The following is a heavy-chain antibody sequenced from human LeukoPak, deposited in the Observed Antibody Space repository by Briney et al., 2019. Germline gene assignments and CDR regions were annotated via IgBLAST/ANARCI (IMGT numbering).Heavy chain of an antibody. CDR1: GFTFSSFG. D-gene: IGHD3-10*01. V-gene: IGHV3-33*01. Sequence: PGGSLRLSCAASGFTFSSFGMHWVRQAPGKGLEWVAVIWYDASNKYYADSVKGRFTISRDNSKNTLYLQMNSLRDDDTAVYYCVRDPEHYGSGSYLDYWGQGSLVTVSS. CDR3: VRDPEHYGSGSYLDY. J-gene: IGHJ4*02. CDR2: IWYDASNK.